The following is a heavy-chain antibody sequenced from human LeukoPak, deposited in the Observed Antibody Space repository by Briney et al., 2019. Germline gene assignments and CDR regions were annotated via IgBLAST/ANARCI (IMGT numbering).Heavy chain of an antibody. J-gene: IGHJ3*02. D-gene: IGHD2-8*02. Sequence: ASVKVSCKASGYTFTSYYMHWVRQAPGQGLEWMGIINPSGGSTSYAQKFQGRVTMTRDTSTSTVYMELSSLRSEDTAVYYCGRAVLRAAFDIWGQGTMVTVSS. CDR1: GYTFTSYY. CDR3: GRAVLRAAFDI. CDR2: INPSGGST. V-gene: IGHV1-46*01.